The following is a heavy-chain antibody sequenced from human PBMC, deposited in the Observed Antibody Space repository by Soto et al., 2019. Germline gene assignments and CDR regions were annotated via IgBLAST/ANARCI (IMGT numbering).Heavy chain of an antibody. CDR1: GFTFSSYG. CDR3: AKVRTIFGEETYYFDY. D-gene: IGHD3-3*01. J-gene: IGHJ4*02. CDR2: ISYDGSNK. Sequence: GGSLRLSCAASGFTFSSYGMHWVRQAPGKGLEWVAVISYDGSNKYYADSVKGRFTISRDNSKNTLYLQMNSLRAEDTAVYYCAKVRTIFGEETYYFDYWGQGTLVTVSS. V-gene: IGHV3-30*18.